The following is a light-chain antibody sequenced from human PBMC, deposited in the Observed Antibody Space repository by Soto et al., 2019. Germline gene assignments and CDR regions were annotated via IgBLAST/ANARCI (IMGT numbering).Light chain of an antibody. CDR1: QGISNY. Sequence: DIQSTQSPSSLSASVGDRVTITCRCSQGISNYLAWYQQKPGKVPKLLIYAASTLQSGVPSRFSGSGSGTDFTLTISSLQPEDVATYYCQKYNSAPTWTFGQGTKVDIK. J-gene: IGKJ1*01. CDR2: AAS. V-gene: IGKV1-27*01. CDR3: QKYNSAPTWT.